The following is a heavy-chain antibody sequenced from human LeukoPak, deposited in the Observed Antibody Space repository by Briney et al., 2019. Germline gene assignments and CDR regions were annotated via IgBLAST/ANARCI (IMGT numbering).Heavy chain of an antibody. J-gene: IGHJ6*03. V-gene: IGHV1-18*01. CDR3: AREGYSSGWYHDYYYYYMDV. Sequence: ASVKVSCKASGYTFTSYGISWVRQAPGRGLEWMGWISAYNGNTNYAQKLQGRVTMTTDTSTSTAYMELRSLRSDDTAVFYCAREGYSSGWYHDYYYYYMDVWGKGTTVTVSS. CDR1: GYTFTSYG. CDR2: ISAYNGNT. D-gene: IGHD6-19*01.